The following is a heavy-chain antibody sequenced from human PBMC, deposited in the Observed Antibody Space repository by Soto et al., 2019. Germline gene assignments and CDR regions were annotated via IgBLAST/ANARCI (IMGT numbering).Heavy chain of an antibody. CDR1: GFTFSSYG. CDR2: ISYDGSNK. J-gene: IGHJ4*02. Sequence: GGSLRLSCAASGFTFSSYGMHWVRQAPGKGLEWVAVISYDGSNKYYADSVKGRFTISRDNSKNTLYLQMNSLRAEDTAVYYCAKEGDSRGCFGCRGQGPLFT. CDR3: AKEGDSRGCFGC. D-gene: IGHD3-22*01. V-gene: IGHV3-30*18.